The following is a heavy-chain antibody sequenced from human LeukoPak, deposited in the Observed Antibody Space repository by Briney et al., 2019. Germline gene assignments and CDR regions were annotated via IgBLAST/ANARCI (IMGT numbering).Heavy chain of an antibody. CDR3: ARVADRHAPLFDY. Sequence: SETLSLTCTVSGGSISSYYWSWIRQPPGKGLEWIGYIYYSGSTYYNPSLESRVTISVDTSKNQFSLKLSSVTAADTAVYYCARVADRHAPLFDYWGQGTLVTVSS. V-gene: IGHV4-59*12. CDR1: GGSISSYY. CDR2: IYYSGST. D-gene: IGHD2-2*01. J-gene: IGHJ4*02.